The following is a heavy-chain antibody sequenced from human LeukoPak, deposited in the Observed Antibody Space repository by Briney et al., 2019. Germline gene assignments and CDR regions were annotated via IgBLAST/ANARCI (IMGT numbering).Heavy chain of an antibody. D-gene: IGHD2-2*02. J-gene: IGHJ6*03. CDR3: AGDTHDYPYYMDV. CDR2: IYYSGNT. Sequence: SETLSLTCTVSGDSISNDDFYWSWIRQSPGKGLEWIGYIYYSGNTYYNPSLESRVTISVDTSKNQFSLKLSSVTAADTAVYYCAGDTHDYPYYMDVWGKGTTVTVSS. V-gene: IGHV4-30-4*08. CDR1: GDSISNDDFY.